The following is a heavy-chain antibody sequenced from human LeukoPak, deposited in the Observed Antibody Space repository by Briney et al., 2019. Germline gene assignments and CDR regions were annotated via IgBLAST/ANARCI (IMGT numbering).Heavy chain of an antibody. J-gene: IGHJ6*02. Sequence: KTSETLSLTCTVPGGSISSSSYYWGWIRQPPGKGLEWIGSIYYSGSTYYNPSLKSRVTISVDTSKNQFSLKLSSVTAADTAVYYCARLSFFQGMGQWLVRGLDKYHYYYYGMDVWGQGTTVTVSS. CDR3: ARLSFFQGMGQWLVRGLDKYHYYYYGMDV. D-gene: IGHD6-19*01. CDR1: GGSISSSSYY. V-gene: IGHV4-39*01. CDR2: IYYSGST.